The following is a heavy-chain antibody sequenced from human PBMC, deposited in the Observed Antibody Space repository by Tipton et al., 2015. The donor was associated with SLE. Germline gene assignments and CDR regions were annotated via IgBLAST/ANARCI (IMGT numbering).Heavy chain of an antibody. CDR1: GGSISTYY. CDR3: TRRLVGSTRWEDAFDV. D-gene: IGHD1-26*01. V-gene: IGHV4-4*09. Sequence: TLSLTCTVLGGSISTYYWSWIRQSPGKGLEWIGYIYSSGSTNYNPSLKSRLAISIDASKNQFSLRLNSVTAADTAVYFCTRRLVGSTRWEDAFDVWGQGTMVTVSS. CDR2: IYSSGST. J-gene: IGHJ3*01.